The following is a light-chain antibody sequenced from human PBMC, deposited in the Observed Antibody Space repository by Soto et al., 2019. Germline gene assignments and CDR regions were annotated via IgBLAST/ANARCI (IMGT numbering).Light chain of an antibody. CDR3: CSYAGSSIG. CDR1: SSDVGSYNL. Sequence: QSALTQTASVSGSPGQSITISCTGTSSDVGSYNLVSWYQQHPGKAHKLMIYEGSKRPPGVSNRFSGSKSGNTASLTISGLQAEDEADYYCCSYAGSSIGFGGGTKLTVL. CDR2: EGS. V-gene: IGLV2-23*01. J-gene: IGLJ2*01.